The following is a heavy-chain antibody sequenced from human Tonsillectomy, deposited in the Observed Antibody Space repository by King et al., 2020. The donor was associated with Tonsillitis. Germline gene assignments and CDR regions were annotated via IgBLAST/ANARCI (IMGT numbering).Heavy chain of an antibody. V-gene: IGHV4-59*08. CDR2: IYYSGST. J-gene: IGHJ4*02. D-gene: IGHD5-18*01. CDR1: GGSISSYY. Sequence: VPLQESGPGLVKPSETLSLTCTVSGGSISSYYWSWLRQPPGKGLEWIGYIYYSGSTNYNPSLKSRVTISVDTSKNQFSLKLSSVTAADTAVYYCARHLGYSYGYYFDYWGQGTLVTVSS. CDR3: ARHLGYSYGYYFDY.